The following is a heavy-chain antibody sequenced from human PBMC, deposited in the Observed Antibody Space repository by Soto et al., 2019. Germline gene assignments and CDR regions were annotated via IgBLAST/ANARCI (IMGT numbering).Heavy chain of an antibody. CDR1: GFTFIRYS. CDR2: ISSTTNYI. CDR3: ARESEDLTSNFDY. J-gene: IGHJ4*02. Sequence: LRLSCADSGFTFIRYSMSWVRQAPGKGLEWVSSISSTTNYIYYGDSMKGRFTISRDNAKNSLYLEMNSLRAEDTAVYYCARESEDLTSNFDYWGQGTPVTVSS. V-gene: IGHV3-21*06.